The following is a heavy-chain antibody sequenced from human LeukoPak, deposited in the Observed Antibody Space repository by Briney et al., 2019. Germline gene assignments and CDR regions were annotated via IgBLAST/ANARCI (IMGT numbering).Heavy chain of an antibody. D-gene: IGHD1-26*01. CDR1: GVTVSSNY. Sequence: PPGGSLRLSCAASGVTVSSNYMSWVRQSPGKGLEWVSVIYSGGSTYYADSVKGRFTISRDNSKNTLYLQMNSLRAEDTAVYYCARHLIVGATEGAFDIWGQGTMVTVSS. CDR2: IYSGGST. CDR3: ARHLIVGATEGAFDI. V-gene: IGHV3-66*02. J-gene: IGHJ3*02.